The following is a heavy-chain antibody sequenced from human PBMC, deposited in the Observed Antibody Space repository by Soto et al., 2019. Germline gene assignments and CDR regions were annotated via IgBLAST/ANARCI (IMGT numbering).Heavy chain of an antibody. D-gene: IGHD6-19*01. J-gene: IGHJ4*02. CDR3: ARSGSGSGWF. Sequence: GGSLRLSCVGSGFTFSSYGMHWVRQAPGKGLECVAVISDTGSSHYYAASVEGRFTISRENSKNTLSLHMDRLRVEDTAVYYCARSGSGSGWFGGRGTLVTVSS. CDR2: ISDTGSSH. V-gene: IGHV3-30*03. CDR1: GFTFSSYG.